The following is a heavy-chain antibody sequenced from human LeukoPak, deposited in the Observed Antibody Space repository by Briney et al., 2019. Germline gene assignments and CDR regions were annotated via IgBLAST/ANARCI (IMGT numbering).Heavy chain of an antibody. J-gene: IGHJ4*02. V-gene: IGHV3-23*01. CDR2: ISGSGVTT. D-gene: IGHD3-10*01. CDR1: GFTFSSYA. CDR3: AKDRDYYLVGFVDY. Sequence: GGSLRLSCAASGFTFSSYAMSWVRQAPGKGLEWVSAISGSGVTTYYADSVKGRFTISRDNSKNTLYLQMNSLRAEDTALYYCAKDRDYYLVGFVDYWGQGTLVTVSS.